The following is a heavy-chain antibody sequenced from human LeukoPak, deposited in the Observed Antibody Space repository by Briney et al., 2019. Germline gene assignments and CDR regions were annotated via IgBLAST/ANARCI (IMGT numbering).Heavy chain of an antibody. V-gene: IGHV4-39*07. J-gene: IGHJ4*02. CDR1: GGSISSGGYY. CDR3: ARADMVRGVRHDY. Sequence: SETLSLTCTVSGGSISSGGYYWSWIRQPPGKGLEWIGEINHSGSTNYNPSLKSRVTISVDTSKNQFSLKLSSVTAADTAVYYCARADMVRGVRHDYWGQGTLVTVSS. CDR2: INHSGST. D-gene: IGHD3-10*01.